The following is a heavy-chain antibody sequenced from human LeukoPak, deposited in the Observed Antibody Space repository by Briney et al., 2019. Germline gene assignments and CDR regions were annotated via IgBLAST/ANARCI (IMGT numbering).Heavy chain of an antibody. J-gene: IGHJ4*02. V-gene: IGHV4-39*07. CDR3: ARDGEIAAAG. CDR2: IYYSGST. Sequence: SETLSLTCTVSGGSISSSSYYWGWIRQPPGKGLEWIGSIYYSGSTYYNPSLKSRVTISVDTSKNQFSLKLCSVTAADTAVYYCARDGEIAAAGWGQGNPGHRLL. CDR1: GGSISSSSYY. D-gene: IGHD6-13*01.